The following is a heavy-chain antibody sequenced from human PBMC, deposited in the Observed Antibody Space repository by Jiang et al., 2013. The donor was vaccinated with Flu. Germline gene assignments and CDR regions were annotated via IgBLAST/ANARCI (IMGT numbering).Heavy chain of an antibody. CDR2: INPNTGGT. J-gene: IGHJ2*01. CDR1: GYTFTGNL. V-gene: IGHV1-2*06. CDR3: ARDAYYYGSYWYFDL. Sequence: SVKVSCKASGYTFTGNLLHWVRQAPGQGLEWMGRINPNTGGTNYAQKFQGRVTMTRDTSIGTVYMELSRLRSDDTAVYYCARDAYYYGSYWYFDLWGRGTLVIVSS. D-gene: IGHD3-22*01.